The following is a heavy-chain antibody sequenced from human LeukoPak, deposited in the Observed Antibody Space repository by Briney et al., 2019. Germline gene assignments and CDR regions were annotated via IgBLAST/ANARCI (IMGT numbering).Heavy chain of an antibody. Sequence: SETLSLTCTVSGVSISGHHWTWIRQPPGTGLKWIGYFYDSGDFNYNPSLKSRVTIFMDMSNNQFSLTMSSVTAADTAMYYCARLLRPGGRKGDAFDIWGQGTMVTVSS. D-gene: IGHD1-26*01. V-gene: IGHV4-59*08. J-gene: IGHJ3*02. CDR2: FYDSGDF. CDR1: GVSISGHH. CDR3: ARLLRPGGRKGDAFDI.